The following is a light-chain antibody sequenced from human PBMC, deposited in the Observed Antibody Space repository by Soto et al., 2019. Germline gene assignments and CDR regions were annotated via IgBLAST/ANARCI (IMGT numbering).Light chain of an antibody. CDR3: QQYGSSIT. V-gene: IGKV3-20*01. CDR1: ESVSRN. J-gene: IGKJ5*01. Sequence: VVLTQSPATLSVSPGERATLSCRASESVSRNLAWYQQKPGQAPRLLIYNASNRTTGIPARFSGSGSGTDFPLTISRLEPEDSAVYYCQQYGSSITFGQGTRLEIK. CDR2: NAS.